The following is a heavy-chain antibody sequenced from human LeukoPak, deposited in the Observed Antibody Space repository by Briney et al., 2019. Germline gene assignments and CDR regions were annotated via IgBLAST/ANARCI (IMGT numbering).Heavy chain of an antibody. CDR1: GFTFSSYG. V-gene: IGHV3-23*01. CDR3: AKDLDIVVVVAATPSDY. J-gene: IGHJ4*02. D-gene: IGHD2-15*01. CDR2: ISGSGGST. Sequence: GGSLRLSCAASGFTFSSYGMSWVRQAPGKGLEWVSAISGSGGSTYYADSVKGRFTISRDNSKNTLYLQMNSLRAEDTAVYYCAKDLDIVVVVAATPSDYWGQGTLVTVSS.